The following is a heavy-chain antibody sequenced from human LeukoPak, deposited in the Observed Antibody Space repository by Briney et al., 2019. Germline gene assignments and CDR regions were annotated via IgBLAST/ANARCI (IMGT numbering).Heavy chain of an antibody. CDR3: TRDGYYKSDFQH. D-gene: IGHD3-22*01. J-gene: IGHJ1*01. Sequence: GGFLRLSCTASGFTFGDYAMSWFRQAPGKGLEWVGFIRSKAYGGTTEYAASVKGRFTISRDDSKSIAYLQMNSLKTEDTAVYYCTRDGYYKSDFQHWGQGTLVTVSS. V-gene: IGHV3-49*03. CDR2: IRSKAYGGTT. CDR1: GFTFGDYA.